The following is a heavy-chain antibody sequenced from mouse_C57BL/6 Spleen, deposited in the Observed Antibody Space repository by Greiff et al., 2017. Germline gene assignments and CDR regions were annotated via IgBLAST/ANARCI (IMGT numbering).Heavy chain of an antibody. CDR3: ASSWTPFAY. V-gene: IGHV1-82*01. Sequence: QVPLQQSGPALVQPGASVKISCKASGYAFRSSWLTWVKQRPGQGLEWIGRIYPGDGDTNYNGKFKGKATLTADKSSSTAYMQRSSLTYEDSAVYFGASSWTPFAYWGQGTLVTVAA. J-gene: IGHJ3*01. CDR1: GYAFRSSW. D-gene: IGHD1-1*01. CDR2: IYPGDGDT.